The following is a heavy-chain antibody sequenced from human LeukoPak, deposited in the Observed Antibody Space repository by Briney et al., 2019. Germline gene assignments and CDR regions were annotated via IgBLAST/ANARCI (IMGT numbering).Heavy chain of an antibody. J-gene: IGHJ4*02. V-gene: IGHV4-59*08. Sequence: PSETLSLTCTVSGGSISSYYWSWIRQPPGKGLEWIGYIYYSGSTNYNPSLKSRVTISVDTSKNQFSLKLSSVTAADTAVYYCARLLHPLDYGDYDTILDYWGQGTLVTVSS. CDR3: ARLLHPLDYGDYDTILDY. CDR2: IYYSGST. CDR1: GGSISSYY. D-gene: IGHD4-17*01.